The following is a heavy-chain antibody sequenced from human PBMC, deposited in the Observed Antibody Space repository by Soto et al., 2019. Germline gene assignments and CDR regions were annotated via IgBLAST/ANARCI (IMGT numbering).Heavy chain of an antibody. CDR3: ARAYSGYDGGGLIY. J-gene: IGHJ4*02. V-gene: IGHV3-30*03. CDR1: GFTFRDYG. Sequence: GGSLRLSCVASGFTFRDYGMHWVRQAPGKGLEWVAGISHHGLKEHYADSVKGRFTISRDNSKKTVYLQLNSLRGDDTAVYYCARAYSGYDGGGLIYWGQGTLVTVSS. D-gene: IGHD5-12*01. CDR2: ISHHGLKE.